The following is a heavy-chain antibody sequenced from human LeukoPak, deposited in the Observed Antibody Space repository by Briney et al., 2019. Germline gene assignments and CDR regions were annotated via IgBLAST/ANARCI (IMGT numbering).Heavy chain of an antibody. V-gene: IGHV3-30-3*01. CDR1: GFTFSSYA. Sequence: PGRSLRLSCAASGFTFSSYAMHWVRQAPGKGLEWVAVMSYDGSNKYYADSVKGRFTISRDNSKNTLYLQMNSLRAEDTAVYYCARGPTRIAAAGTHGPYYFDYWGQGTLVTVSS. J-gene: IGHJ4*02. CDR2: MSYDGSNK. CDR3: ARGPTRIAAAGTHGPYYFDY. D-gene: IGHD6-13*01.